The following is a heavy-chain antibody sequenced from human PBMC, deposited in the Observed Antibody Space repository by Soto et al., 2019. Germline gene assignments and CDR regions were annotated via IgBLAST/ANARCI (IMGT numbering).Heavy chain of an antibody. J-gene: IGHJ4*02. CDR3: ARDLHDYGDPYDFDY. CDR1: GFTFSSYS. CDR2: ISSSSSYI. V-gene: IGHV3-21*01. Sequence: GGSLRLSCAASGFTFSSYSMNWVRQAPGKGLEWVSSISSSSSYIYYADSVKGRFTISRDNAKNSLYLQMNSLRAEDTAVYYCARDLHDYGDPYDFDYWGKGTPVTVS. D-gene: IGHD4-17*01.